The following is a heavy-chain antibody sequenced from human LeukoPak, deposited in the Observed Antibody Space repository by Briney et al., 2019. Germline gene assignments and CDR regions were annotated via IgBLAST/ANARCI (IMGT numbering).Heavy chain of an antibody. CDR3: ARDRGAGGWECGTY. D-gene: IGHD1-26*01. J-gene: IGHJ4*02. V-gene: IGHV1-2*06. Sequence: ASVKVSCKASGYTFTDYYMHWVRQAPGQGLEWMGRIKPNIGGTNFAQKFQGRVTMTRDTSINTAYMELSRLTPDDTAVYYCARDRGAGGWECGTYWGQGTLVTVSS. CDR1: GYTFTDYY. CDR2: IKPNIGGT.